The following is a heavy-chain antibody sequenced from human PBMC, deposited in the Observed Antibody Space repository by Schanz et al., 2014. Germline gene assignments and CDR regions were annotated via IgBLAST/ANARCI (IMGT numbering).Heavy chain of an antibody. D-gene: IGHD2-15*01. CDR2: ISHSGGSK. Sequence: DVQLLESGGGLVQPGGYLRLSCAASGFTFNSYAMTRVRQAPGKGVEWVSSISHSGGSKFYSYSMKGRFTISRDNSDNTLYLQMHSLRAADAAVFYCAKGMGYCSGCTCYACSYYCLDVWGQGTTVTVSS. CDR1: GFTFNSYA. V-gene: IGHV3-23*01. CDR3: AKGMGYCSGCTCYACSYYCLDV. J-gene: IGHJ6*02.